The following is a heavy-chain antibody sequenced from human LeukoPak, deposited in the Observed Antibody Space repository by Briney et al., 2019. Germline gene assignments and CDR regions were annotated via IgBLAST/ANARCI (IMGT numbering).Heavy chain of an antibody. CDR3: ATGTPHYYDSSGYFLSGFDY. D-gene: IGHD3-22*01. Sequence: SVKVSCKASGCTFSSYAISWVRQAPGQGLEWMGGIIAIFGTANYAQKFQGRVTITADESTSTAYMELSSLRSEDTAVYYCATGTPHYYDSSGYFLSGFDYWGQGTLVSVSS. CDR2: IIAIFGTA. V-gene: IGHV1-69*13. CDR1: GCTFSSYA. J-gene: IGHJ4*02.